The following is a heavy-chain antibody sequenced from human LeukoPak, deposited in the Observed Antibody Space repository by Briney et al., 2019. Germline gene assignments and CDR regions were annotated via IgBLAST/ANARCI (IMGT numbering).Heavy chain of an antibody. Sequence: GASVKVSCKASGYTFTSYDINWVRQATGQGLEWMGWMNPNSGDTGYAQKFQGRVTMTRNTSISTAYMELSSLRSEDTAVYCCASYGYSYGRYFDYWGQGTLVTVSS. D-gene: IGHD5-18*01. CDR3: ASYGYSYGRYFDY. J-gene: IGHJ4*02. CDR1: GYTFTSYD. CDR2: MNPNSGDT. V-gene: IGHV1-8*01.